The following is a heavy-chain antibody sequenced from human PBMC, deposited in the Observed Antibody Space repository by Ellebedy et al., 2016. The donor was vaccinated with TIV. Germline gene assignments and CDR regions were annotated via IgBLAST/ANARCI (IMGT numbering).Heavy chain of an antibody. D-gene: IGHD3-10*01. CDR2: LNSDGSST. CDR3: ARDQGWAYPGSTRFDY. CDR1: GITFSSYW. Sequence: PGGSLRLSCAASGITFSSYWMHWVRQAPGKGLVWVSRLNSDGSSTIYADSVKGRFTISRDNAKNSLYLQMSSLRAEDTAVYYCARDQGWAYPGSTRFDYWGQGTLVTVSS. J-gene: IGHJ4*03. V-gene: IGHV3-74*01.